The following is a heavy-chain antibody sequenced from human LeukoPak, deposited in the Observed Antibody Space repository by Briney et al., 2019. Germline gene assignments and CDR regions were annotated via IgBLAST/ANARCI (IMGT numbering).Heavy chain of an antibody. CDR3: ARVYYYDSSGYFGY. J-gene: IGHJ4*02. V-gene: IGHV3-23*01. CDR2: ITGSGGST. CDR1: GFTFSSYA. D-gene: IGHD3-22*01. Sequence: GGSLRLSCAASGFTFSSYAMSWVRQAPGKGLEWVSAITGSGGSTYYADSVKGRFTISRDNSKNTLYLQMNSLRAEDTAVYYCARVYYYDSSGYFGYWGQGTLVTVSS.